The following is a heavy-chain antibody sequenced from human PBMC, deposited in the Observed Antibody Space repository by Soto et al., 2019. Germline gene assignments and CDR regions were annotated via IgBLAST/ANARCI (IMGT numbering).Heavy chain of an antibody. V-gene: IGHV1-69*13. J-gene: IGHJ5*02. D-gene: IGHD5-12*01. CDR1: GGTFSSYT. Sequence: PSVKVSCKAAGGTFSSYTISWVRQAPGQGLEWMGGIIPVFGSTNYAQRFQDRLTITADDSTSTAYMELSSLRSEDTAVYYCARSGVATGYQSWFDPWGHGTLVTVSS. CDR2: IIPVFGST. CDR3: ARSGVATGYQSWFDP.